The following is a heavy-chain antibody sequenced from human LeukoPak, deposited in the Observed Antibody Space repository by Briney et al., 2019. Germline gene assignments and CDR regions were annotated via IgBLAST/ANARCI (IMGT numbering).Heavy chain of an antibody. Sequence: SVKVSCKASGGTFSSYAISWVRQAPGQGREWMGGIIPIFGTANYAQKFQGRVTITADESTSTAYMELSSLRSEDTAVYYCARDSRTNIVVVPAAMDYWGQGTLVTVSS. CDR1: GGTFSSYA. D-gene: IGHD2-2*01. CDR3: ARDSRTNIVVVPAAMDY. J-gene: IGHJ4*02. CDR2: IIPIFGTA. V-gene: IGHV1-69*01.